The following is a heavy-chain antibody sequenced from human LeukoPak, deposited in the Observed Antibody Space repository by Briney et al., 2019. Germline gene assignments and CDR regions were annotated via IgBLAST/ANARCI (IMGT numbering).Heavy chain of an antibody. CDR1: GGSISSSSYY. D-gene: IGHD3-10*01. V-gene: IGHV4-39*01. Sequence: SETLSLTCTVSGGSISSSSYYRGWIRQPPGKGLEWIGSIYYSGSTYYNPSLKSRVTISVDTSKNQFSLKLSSVTAADTAVYYCARHKFAAPSDYMYVWGKGTTVTVSS. CDR2: IYYSGST. J-gene: IGHJ6*03. CDR3: ARHKFAAPSDYMYV.